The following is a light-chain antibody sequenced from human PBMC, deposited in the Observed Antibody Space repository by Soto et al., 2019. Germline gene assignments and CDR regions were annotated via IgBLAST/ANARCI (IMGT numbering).Light chain of an antibody. Sequence: EIVLTQSPATLSLSPGDRATLSCRASQSVSNYLAWYQQKPGQAPRLLIYETSNRASGIPARFSGSGSGTDFTLTISSLEPEDVAVYYCQQRSYWLSFGGGTKVEIK. CDR2: ETS. J-gene: IGKJ4*01. V-gene: IGKV3-11*01. CDR1: QSVSNY. CDR3: QQRSYWLS.